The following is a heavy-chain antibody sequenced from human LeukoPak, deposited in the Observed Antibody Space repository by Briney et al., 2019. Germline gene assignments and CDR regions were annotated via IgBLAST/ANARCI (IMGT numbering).Heavy chain of an antibody. CDR3: ARDSNSYGSGATTDY. D-gene: IGHD3-10*01. CDR2: IRSSSET. J-gene: IGHJ4*02. Sequence: GGSLRLSCAASGFIFSQYSMNWVRQAPGKGLEWVSHIRSSSETFYADSVKGRFTISRDNSKNTLYLQMSSLRAEDTAVYYCARDSNSYGSGATTDYWGQGTLVTVSS. V-gene: IGHV3-48*01. CDR1: GFIFSQYS.